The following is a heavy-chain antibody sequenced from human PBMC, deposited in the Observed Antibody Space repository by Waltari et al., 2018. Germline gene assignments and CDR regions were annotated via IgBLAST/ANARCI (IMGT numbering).Heavy chain of an antibody. V-gene: IGHV1-69*01. D-gene: IGHD3-22*01. J-gene: IGHJ4*02. Sequence: QVQLVQSGAELKKPGSSVKVSCKASGGPFSTYSLNWVRQAPGQGLEWLGGIIPVFNTPKSAQKFQDRVTITADESTNTAYMELSSLTSEDTAVYYCARGFSDGTGYYYHYWDFWGQGTLVTVSS. CDR1: GGPFSTYS. CDR3: ARGFSDGTGYYYHYWDF. CDR2: IIPVFNTP.